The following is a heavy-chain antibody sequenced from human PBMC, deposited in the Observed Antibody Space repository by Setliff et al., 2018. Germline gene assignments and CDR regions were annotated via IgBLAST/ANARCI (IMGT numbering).Heavy chain of an antibody. D-gene: IGHD2-15*01. Sequence: GASVKVSCKASGYTFTSYAMHWVRQAPGQRLEWMGWINAGNGNTKYSQKLQGRVTITRDTSASTVYMELSSLRYEDTAVYYCASAEVVVAPWGQGTLVTVSS. CDR3: ASAEVVVAP. CDR1: GYTFTSYA. CDR2: INAGNGNT. J-gene: IGHJ4*02. V-gene: IGHV1-3*01.